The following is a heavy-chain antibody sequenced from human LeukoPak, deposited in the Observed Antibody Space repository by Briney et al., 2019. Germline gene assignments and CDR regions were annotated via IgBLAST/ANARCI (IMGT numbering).Heavy chain of an antibody. Sequence: GGSLRLSCAASGFTFSSYWMSWIRQAPGKGLEWVSYISSSGSTIYYADSVKGRFTISRDNAKNSLYLQMNSLRAEDTAVYYCARDRFYDWNYYMDVWGKGTTVTVSS. D-gene: IGHD2/OR15-2a*01. CDR3: ARDRFYDWNYYMDV. CDR1: GFTFSSYW. CDR2: ISSSGSTI. V-gene: IGHV3-11*01. J-gene: IGHJ6*03.